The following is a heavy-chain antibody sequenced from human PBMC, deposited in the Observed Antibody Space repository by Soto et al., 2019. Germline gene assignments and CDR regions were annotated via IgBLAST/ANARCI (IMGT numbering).Heavy chain of an antibody. Sequence: WGSLRLSCAASGFTFSDHHIDWVRQAPGKGLEWVGRSRNKARGYTTEYAPSVKGRFTISRDASRSSVFLEMYSLKIDDTAMYYCVRDDSRGDSSAFDLWGQGTMVTVSS. CDR2: SRNKARGYTT. CDR1: GFTFSDHH. D-gene: IGHD3-10*01. V-gene: IGHV3-72*01. CDR3: VRDDSRGDSSAFDL. J-gene: IGHJ3*01.